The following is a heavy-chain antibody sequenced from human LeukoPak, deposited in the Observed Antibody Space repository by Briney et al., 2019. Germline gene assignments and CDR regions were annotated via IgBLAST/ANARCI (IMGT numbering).Heavy chain of an antibody. D-gene: IGHD3-22*01. V-gene: IGHV3-74*01. CDR1: GFSLSDYW. Sequence: PGGSLRLSCAASGFSLSDYWMNWVRQVPGKGPVWVSHISPDGRNIAYADSVKGRFTISRDNAKNSLYLQMNSLRAEDTAVYFCAREIHSTGYYYAGGYMDVWGEGTTVTVSS. J-gene: IGHJ6*03. CDR2: ISPDGRNI. CDR3: AREIHSTGYYYAGGYMDV.